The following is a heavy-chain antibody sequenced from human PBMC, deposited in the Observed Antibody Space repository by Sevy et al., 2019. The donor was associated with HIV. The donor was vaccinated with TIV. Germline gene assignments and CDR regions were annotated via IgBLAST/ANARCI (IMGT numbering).Heavy chain of an antibody. Sequence: SETLSLTYTVSGGSISSYYWSWIRQPPGKGLEWIGYIYYSGSTNYNPSLKSRVTISVDTSKNQFSLKLSSVTAADTAVYYCARRSSGWYEDHYYYYMDVWGKGTTVTVSS. V-gene: IGHV4-59*08. CDR2: IYYSGST. CDR1: GGSISSYY. D-gene: IGHD6-19*01. J-gene: IGHJ6*03. CDR3: ARRSSGWYEDHYYYYMDV.